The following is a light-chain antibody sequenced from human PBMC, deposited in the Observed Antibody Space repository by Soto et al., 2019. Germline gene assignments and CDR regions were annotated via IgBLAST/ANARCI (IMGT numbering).Light chain of an antibody. CDR3: QQYNSYSEA. V-gene: IGKV1-5*03. Sequence: DIQMTQSPSTLSGSVGDRVTITCRASQTISSWLAWYQQKPGKAPKLLIYKASTLKSGVPSRFSGSGSGTEFTLNISSMQHDDFANYYCQQYNSYSEAFGKGTKGDIK. CDR1: QTISSW. CDR2: KAS. J-gene: IGKJ1*01.